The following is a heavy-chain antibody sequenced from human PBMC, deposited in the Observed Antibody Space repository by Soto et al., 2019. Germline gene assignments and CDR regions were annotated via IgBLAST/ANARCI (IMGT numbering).Heavy chain of an antibody. Sequence: RGESLKISCKASGYSFTTYWIAWLRQMPGKGLEWMGIINPGDSDIRYSPSFQGQVTISADNSISTAYLQWSSLKASDTAMYYCARHEQFYYYSYGMDVWGPGTAVTFYS. D-gene: IGHD4-4*01. CDR1: GYSFTTYW. V-gene: IGHV5-51*01. CDR3: ARHEQFYYYSYGMDV. J-gene: IGHJ6*02. CDR2: INPGDSDI.